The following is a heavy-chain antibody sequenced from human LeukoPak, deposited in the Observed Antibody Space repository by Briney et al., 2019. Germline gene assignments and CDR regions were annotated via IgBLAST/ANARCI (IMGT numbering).Heavy chain of an antibody. D-gene: IGHD3-16*02. V-gene: IGHV1-24*01. CDR2: FDPEDGET. CDR3: ATAVMPKNYVWRRYRPVRRPEPLDY. J-gene: IGHJ4*02. CDR1: GYTLTELS. Sequence: ASVKVSCKVSGYTLTELSMHWVRQAPGKGLEWMGGFDPEDGETIYAQKFQGRVTMTEDTSTDTAYMELSSLRSEDTAVYYCATAVMPKNYVWRRYRPVRRPEPLDYWGQGTLVTVSS.